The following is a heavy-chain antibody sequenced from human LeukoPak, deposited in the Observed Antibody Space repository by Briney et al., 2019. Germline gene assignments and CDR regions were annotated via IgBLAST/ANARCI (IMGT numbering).Heavy chain of an antibody. V-gene: IGHV1-69*13. Sequence: ASVKVSCKASGYTFTSYAISWVRQAPGQGLEWMGGIIPIFGTANYAQKFQGRVTITADESTSTAYMELSSLRSEDTAVYYCAREEGYSSSWYSLDYWGQGTLVTVSS. CDR3: AREEGYSSSWYSLDY. D-gene: IGHD6-13*01. CDR1: GYTFTSYA. CDR2: IIPIFGTA. J-gene: IGHJ4*02.